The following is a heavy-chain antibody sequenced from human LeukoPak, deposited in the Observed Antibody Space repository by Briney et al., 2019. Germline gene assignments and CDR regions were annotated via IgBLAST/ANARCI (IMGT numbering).Heavy chain of an antibody. V-gene: IGHV4-59*01. CDR2: IYYSGST. D-gene: IGHD3-9*01. CDR3: ARGGYDILTGYYHDY. J-gene: IGHJ4*02. Sequence: PSETLSLTCTVSGHSISSYYWSWIRQPPGKGLEWIGFIYYSGSTNYNPSLKSRVTISVDTSKNQFSLKLNSVTAADTAVYYCARGGYDILTGYYHDYWGQGTLVTVSS. CDR1: GHSISSYY.